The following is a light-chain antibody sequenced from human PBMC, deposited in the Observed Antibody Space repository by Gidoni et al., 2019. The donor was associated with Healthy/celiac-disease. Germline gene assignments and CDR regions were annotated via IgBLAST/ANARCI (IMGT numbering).Light chain of an antibody. Sequence: DFQMTQSPSSVSASVGDRVTITCRASQSISSWLDWYQQKPGKAPKLLIYAASSLQSGVPSRFSGSGSGTDFTLTISSLQPEDFATYYCQQGNSFPRTFGQGTKVEIK. CDR3: QQGNSFPRT. CDR2: AAS. J-gene: IGKJ1*01. V-gene: IGKV1-12*01. CDR1: QSISSW.